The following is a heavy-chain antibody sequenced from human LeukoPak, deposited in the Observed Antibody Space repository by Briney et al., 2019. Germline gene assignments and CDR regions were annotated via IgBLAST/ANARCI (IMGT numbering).Heavy chain of an antibody. CDR2: IWYDGSNK. D-gene: IGHD3-3*01. J-gene: IGHJ4*02. CDR1: GFTFSSYG. V-gene: IGHV3-33*01. Sequence: GGSLRLSCAASGFTFSSYGMHWVRQAPGKGLEWVAVIWYDGSNKYYADSVKGRFTISRDNSKNTLYLQMNSLRAEDTAVYYCARDPYLPYYDFWSGYYRPTGYFDYWGQGTLVTVSS. CDR3: ARDPYLPYYDFWSGYYRPTGYFDY.